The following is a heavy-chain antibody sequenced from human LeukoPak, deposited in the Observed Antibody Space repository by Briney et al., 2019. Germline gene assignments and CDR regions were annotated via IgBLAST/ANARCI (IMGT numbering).Heavy chain of an antibody. CDR2: IYYTGST. Sequence: SETLSLTCTVSGGSINSYYWSWLRQPPGQGLEWIGYIYYTGSTNYNPSLKSRVTISVDTSKNQFSLKLSSVTAADTAVYYCARGNSGSYYGFDYWGQGTLVTVSS. D-gene: IGHD1-26*01. V-gene: IGHV4-59*01. CDR3: ARGNSGSYYGFDY. CDR1: GGSINSYY. J-gene: IGHJ4*02.